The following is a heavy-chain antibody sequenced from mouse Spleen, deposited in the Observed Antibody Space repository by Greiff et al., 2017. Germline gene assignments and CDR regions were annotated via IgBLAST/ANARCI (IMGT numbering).Heavy chain of an antibody. Sequence: DVKLQESGPGLVKPSQSLSLTCSVTGYSITSGYYWNWIRQFPGNKLEWMGYISYDGSNNYNPSLKNRISITRDTSKNQFFLKLNSVTTEDTATYYCARADYYYDGSYPFAYWGQGTLVTVSA. V-gene: IGHV3-6*01. D-gene: IGHD1-1*01. J-gene: IGHJ3*01. CDR3: ARADYYYDGSYPFAY. CDR2: ISYDGSN. CDR1: GYSITSGYY.